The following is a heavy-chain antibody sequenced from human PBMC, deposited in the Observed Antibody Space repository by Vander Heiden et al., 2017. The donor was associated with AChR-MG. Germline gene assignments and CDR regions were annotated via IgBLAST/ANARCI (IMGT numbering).Heavy chain of an antibody. D-gene: IGHD2-2*01. CDR3: ARERAEPGRKHAFDI. V-gene: IGHV1-69*01. CDR2: IIPIFGTA. J-gene: IGHJ3*02. Sequence: EVKKPGSSVEVSCKASGGTFSSYAISWVRQAPGQGLEWMGGIIPIFGTANYAQKFQGRVTITADESTSTAYMELSSLRSEDTAVYYCARERAEPGRKHAFDIWGQGTMVTVSS. CDR1: GGTFSSYA.